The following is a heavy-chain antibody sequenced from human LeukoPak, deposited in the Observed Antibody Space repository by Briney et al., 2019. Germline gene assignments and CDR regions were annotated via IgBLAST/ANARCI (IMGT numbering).Heavy chain of an antibody. D-gene: IGHD2-2*01. V-gene: IGHV4-61*01. CDR1: GGSVSSGSYY. J-gene: IGHJ5*02. Sequence: SETLSLTCTVSGGSVSSGSYYWSWIRQPPGKGLEGIGYIYYSGSTNYNPSLKSRVTISVDTSKNQFSLKLSSVTAADTAVYYCARETPEYCSSTSCYLGVWFDPWGQGTLVTVSS. CDR3: ARETPEYCSSTSCYLGVWFDP. CDR2: IYYSGST.